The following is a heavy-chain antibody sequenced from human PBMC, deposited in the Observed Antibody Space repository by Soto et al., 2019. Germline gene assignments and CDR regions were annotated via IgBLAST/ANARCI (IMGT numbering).Heavy chain of an antibody. CDR2: IYHSGST. Sequence: QLQLQESGSGLVKPSQTLSLTCAVSGGAISSGGYSWSWIRQPPGKGLEWIGYIYHSGSTYYNPSFKSRVTISVDRSKNQLSLKLRTVTAAATAVYYCAGGPGVAPNYWGKGTLVNVSS. CDR3: AGGPGVAPNY. CDR1: GGAISSGGYS. V-gene: IGHV4-30-2*01. J-gene: IGHJ4*02. D-gene: IGHD5-12*01.